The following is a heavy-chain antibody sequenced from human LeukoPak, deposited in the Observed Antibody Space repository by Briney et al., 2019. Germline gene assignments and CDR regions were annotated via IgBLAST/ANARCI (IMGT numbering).Heavy chain of an antibody. V-gene: IGHV3-23*01. CDR3: AREMTGAFDY. D-gene: IGHD3-9*01. Sequence: PGGSLRLSCAASGFTFSTYAMSWVRQAPGKGLEWVSAISGRGDSTYYADSVKGRFTISRDNSKNTLYLQMNSLRAEDTAVYYCAREMTGAFDYWGQGTLATVTS. CDR2: ISGRGDST. J-gene: IGHJ4*02. CDR1: GFTFSTYA.